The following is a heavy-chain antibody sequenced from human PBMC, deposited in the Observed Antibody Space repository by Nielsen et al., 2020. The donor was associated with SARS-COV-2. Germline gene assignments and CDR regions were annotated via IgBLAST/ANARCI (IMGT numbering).Heavy chain of an antibody. D-gene: IGHD3-10*01. CDR1: GFTFSRFG. V-gene: IGHV3-30*18. J-gene: IGHJ4*02. CDR2: ISYDGSDQ. Sequence: GGSLRLSCAASGFTFSRFGMHWVRQTPGRELEWVAYISYDGSDQYYEDSLKGRFTISRDNSKNILYLQMNNLRAEDTAVYYCVKDGAYYGVRGVVHFGYGGRGNLVTVSS. CDR3: VKDGAYYGVRGVVHFGY.